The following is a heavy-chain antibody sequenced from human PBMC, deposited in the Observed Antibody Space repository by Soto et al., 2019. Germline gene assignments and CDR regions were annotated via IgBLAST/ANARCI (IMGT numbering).Heavy chain of an antibody. CDR3: ARVVSDSWSGFPTNKWLDP. Sequence: PSETLSLTCSVSGGSISGFYWTWIRQPPGKGLEWIGYIHDSGSTNYNPALERRVCISVDTSKKELSLKLSSVTAADTAMYYCARVVSDSWSGFPTNKWLDPWGQGTLVTVS. V-gene: IGHV4-59*01. CDR1: GGSISGFY. CDR2: IHDSGST. D-gene: IGHD3-3*01. J-gene: IGHJ5*02.